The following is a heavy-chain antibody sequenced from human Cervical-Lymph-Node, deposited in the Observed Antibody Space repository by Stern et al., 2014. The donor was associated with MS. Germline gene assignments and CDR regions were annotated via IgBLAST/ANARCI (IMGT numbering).Heavy chain of an antibody. D-gene: IGHD7-27*01. Sequence: QLQLQESGPGLVKYSQTLSLTCTVSGGSISSGGYYWNWIRQHPGKGLEWIGYIYYSGSTYYNPSLESRVTISVDTSKNQFSLKLSSVTAADTAVYYCARGRSTVEQFAFDIWGQGTMVTISS. CDR3: ARGRSTVEQFAFDI. J-gene: IGHJ3*02. CDR1: GGSISSGGYY. CDR2: IYYSGST. V-gene: IGHV4-31*03.